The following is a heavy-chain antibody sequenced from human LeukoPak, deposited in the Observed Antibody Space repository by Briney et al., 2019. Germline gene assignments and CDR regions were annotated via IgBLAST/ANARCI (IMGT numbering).Heavy chain of an antibody. CDR3: ALLIAARGGSDY. V-gene: IGHV1-8*01. CDR1: GYTFTSYG. J-gene: IGHJ4*02. Sequence: ASVKVSCKASGYTFTSYGINWVRQATGQGLEWMGWMNPNSGNTGYAQKFQGRVTMTRNTSISTAYMELSSLRSEDTAVYCCALLIAARGGSDYWGQGTLVTVSS. CDR2: MNPNSGNT. D-gene: IGHD6-6*01.